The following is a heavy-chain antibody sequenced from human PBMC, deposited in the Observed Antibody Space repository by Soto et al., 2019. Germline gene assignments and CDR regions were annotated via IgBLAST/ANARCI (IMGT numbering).Heavy chain of an antibody. J-gene: IGHJ3*02. Sequence: GGSLRLSCAASGFTFSDYYMSWIRQAPGKGLEWVSYISSSGSTIYYADSVKGRFTISRDNAKNSLYLQMNSLRAEDTAVYYCARDRITIFGVVIDDAFDIWGQGTMVTVSS. V-gene: IGHV3-11*04. CDR3: ARDRITIFGVVIDDAFDI. CDR1: GFTFSDYY. D-gene: IGHD3-3*01. CDR2: ISSSGSTI.